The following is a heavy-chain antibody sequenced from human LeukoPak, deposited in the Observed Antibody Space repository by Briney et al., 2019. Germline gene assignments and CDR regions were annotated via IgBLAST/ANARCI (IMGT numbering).Heavy chain of an antibody. J-gene: IGHJ4*02. D-gene: IGHD3-22*01. CDR1: GFTFSSYE. CDR2: IKSKTDGGTT. Sequence: GGSLRLSCAASGFTFSSYEMNWVRQAPGKGLEWVGRIKSKTDGGTTDYAAPVKGRFTISRDDSKNTLYLQMNSLRTEDTAVYYCTTGYYYYDSSGYYYFDYWGQGTLVTVSS. V-gene: IGHV3-15*01. CDR3: TTGYYYYDSSGYYYFDY.